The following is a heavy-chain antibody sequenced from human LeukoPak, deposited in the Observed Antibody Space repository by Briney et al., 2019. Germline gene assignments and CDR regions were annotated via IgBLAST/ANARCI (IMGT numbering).Heavy chain of an antibody. V-gene: IGHV3-21*01. CDR1: GFTFSSYS. D-gene: IGHD3-3*01. CDR3: ARDRPPRGNGGVVIDDY. Sequence: GGSLRLSCAASGFTFSSYSMNWVRQAPGKGLEWVSSISSSSSYIYYADSVKGRFTISRDNAKNSLYLQMNSLGAEDTAVYYCARDRPPRGNGGVVIDDYWGQGTLVTVSS. J-gene: IGHJ4*02. CDR2: ISSSSSYI.